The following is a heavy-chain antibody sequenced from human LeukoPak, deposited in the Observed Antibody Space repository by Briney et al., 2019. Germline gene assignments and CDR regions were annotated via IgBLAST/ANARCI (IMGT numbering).Heavy chain of an antibody. V-gene: IGHV3-30*02. Sequence: GGSLRLSCAASGFTFSSYGMHWVRQAPGKGLEWVAFIRYDGSNKYYADSVKGRFTISRDNSKNTLYLQMNSLRAEDTAVYYCAKFAAYYYGSGSPTVDYWGQGTLVTVSS. CDR3: AKFAAYYYGSGSPTVDY. CDR1: GFTFSSYG. J-gene: IGHJ4*02. CDR2: IRYDGSNK. D-gene: IGHD3-10*01.